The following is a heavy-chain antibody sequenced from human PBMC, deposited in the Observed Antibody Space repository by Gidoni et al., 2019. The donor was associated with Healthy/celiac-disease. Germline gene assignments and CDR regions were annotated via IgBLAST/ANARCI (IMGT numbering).Heavy chain of an antibody. CDR1: GFTFSSYG. D-gene: IGHD5-18*01. CDR2: ISDDGSNK. Sequence: QVQLVESGGGVVQPGRSLRLSFAASGFTFSSYGMHWVRQAPGKGLEWVAVISDDGSNKYYADSVKGRFTISRDNSKNTLYLQMNSLRAEDTAVYYCAKSYFRGYSYGYAFDIWGQGTMVTVSS. CDR3: AKSYFRGYSYGYAFDI. J-gene: IGHJ3*02. V-gene: IGHV3-30*18.